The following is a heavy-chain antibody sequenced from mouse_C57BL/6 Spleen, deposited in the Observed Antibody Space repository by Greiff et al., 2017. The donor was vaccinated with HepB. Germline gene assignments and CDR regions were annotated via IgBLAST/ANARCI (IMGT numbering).Heavy chain of an antibody. CDR1: GYAFSSSW. J-gene: IGHJ2*01. D-gene: IGHD1-1*01. CDR2: IYPGDGDT. V-gene: IGHV1-82*01. Sequence: QVQLKESGPELVKPGASVKISCKASGYAFSSSWMNWVKQRPGKGLEWIGRIYPGDGDTNYNGKFKGKATLTADKSSSTAYMQLSSLTSEDSAVYFCARGPYYGSSYFDYWGQGTTLTVSS. CDR3: ARGPYYGSSYFDY.